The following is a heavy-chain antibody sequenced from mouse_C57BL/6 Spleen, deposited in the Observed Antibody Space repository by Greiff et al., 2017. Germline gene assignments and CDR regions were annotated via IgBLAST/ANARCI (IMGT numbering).Heavy chain of an antibody. CDR3: AGSDDYDASWFAY. V-gene: IGHV1-81*01. CDR1: GYTFTSYG. CDR2: IYPRSGNT. Sequence: VQLQQSGAELARPGASVKLSCKASGYTFTSYGISWVKQRTGQGLEWFGEIYPRSGNTYYNEKFQGKATLTADESSSTADMELLSLTYEDSAVYFCAGSDDYDASWFAYWGQGTLVTVSA. D-gene: IGHD2-4*01. J-gene: IGHJ3*01.